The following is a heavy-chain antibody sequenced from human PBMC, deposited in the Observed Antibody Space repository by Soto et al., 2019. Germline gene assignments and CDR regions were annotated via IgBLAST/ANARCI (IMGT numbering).Heavy chain of an antibody. CDR3: ARENNVLPGGYFDY. CDR2: IYHSGST. V-gene: IGHV4-30-2*01. J-gene: IGHJ4*02. Sequence: QLQLQESGSGLEKPSQTLSLTCAVSGGSISSGGYSWSWIRQPPGKGLEWIGYIYHSGSTYYNPSLKSRVTISVDRSKNQFSLKLSSVTAADTAVYYCARENNVLPGGYFDYWGQGTLVTVSS. CDR1: GGSISSGGYS. D-gene: IGHD3-10*01.